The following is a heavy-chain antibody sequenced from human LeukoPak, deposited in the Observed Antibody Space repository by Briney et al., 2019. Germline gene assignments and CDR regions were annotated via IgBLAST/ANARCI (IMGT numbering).Heavy chain of an antibody. CDR1: GGSISSSSYY. CDR2: IYYSGST. V-gene: IGHV4-39*01. D-gene: IGHD3-3*01. CDR3: ARLHYDFWSGSTYYMDV. J-gene: IGHJ6*03. Sequence: SETLSLTCTGSGGSISSSSYYWGWLRQPPGKGLEWIGSIYYSGSTYYNPSLKSRVTISVDTSKNQFSLKLSSVTAADTAVYYCARLHYDFWSGSTYYMDVWGKGTTVTVSS.